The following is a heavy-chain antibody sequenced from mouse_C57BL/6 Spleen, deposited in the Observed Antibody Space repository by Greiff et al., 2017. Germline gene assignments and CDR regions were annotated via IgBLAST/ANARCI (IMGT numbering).Heavy chain of an antibody. D-gene: IGHD2-4*01. Sequence: VHLVESGAELVKPGASVKISCKASGYAFSSYWMNWVKQRPGKGLEWIGQIYPGDGDTNYNGKFKGKATLTADKSSSTAYMQLSSLTSEDSAVYFCAREGDYEVFDYWGQGTTLTVSS. V-gene: IGHV1-80*01. CDR1: GYAFSSYW. CDR3: AREGDYEVFDY. J-gene: IGHJ2*01. CDR2: IYPGDGDT.